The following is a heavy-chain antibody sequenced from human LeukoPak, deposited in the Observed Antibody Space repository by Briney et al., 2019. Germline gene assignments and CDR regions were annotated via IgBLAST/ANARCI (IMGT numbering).Heavy chain of an antibody. CDR2: IIPIFGTA. Sequence: SVKVSCKASGGTFSSYAISWVRQAPGQGLEWMGGIIPIFGTANYAQKFQGRVTITADESTSTAYMELSSLRSEDTAVYYCARVQDYDFWSGSDYWGQGTLVTVSS. CDR3: ARVQDYDFWSGSDY. D-gene: IGHD3-3*01. J-gene: IGHJ4*02. CDR1: GGTFSSYA. V-gene: IGHV1-69*13.